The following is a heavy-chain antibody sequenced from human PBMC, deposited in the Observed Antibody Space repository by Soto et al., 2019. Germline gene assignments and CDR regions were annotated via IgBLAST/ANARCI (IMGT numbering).Heavy chain of an antibody. J-gene: IGHJ4*02. Sequence: GGSLRLSCVASGFTFSDYYINWVRQAPGKGLEWVGRTRNKANSYTTDYAAFVKGRFTISRDDSKNLIYLQMNSLKTEDTAVYYCAREGSSSGPDYEYWGQGTLVTVSS. V-gene: IGHV3-72*01. D-gene: IGHD3-22*01. CDR1: GFTFSDYY. CDR2: TRNKANSYTT. CDR3: AREGSSSGPDYEY.